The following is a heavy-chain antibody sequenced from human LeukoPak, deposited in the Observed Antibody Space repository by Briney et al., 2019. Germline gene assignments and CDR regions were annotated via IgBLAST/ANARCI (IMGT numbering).Heavy chain of an antibody. CDR1: RFTFSSYT. Sequence: GGSLRLSCSASRFTFSSYTMNWVRQAPGKGLEWVSSISSSSSYIYYADSVKGRFTISRDNAKNSLYLQMNSLRAEDTAVYYCARDRGSYSLGYWYFDLWGRGTLVTVSS. CDR3: ARDRGSYSLGYWYFDL. D-gene: IGHD1-26*01. CDR2: ISSSSSYI. J-gene: IGHJ2*01. V-gene: IGHV3-21*01.